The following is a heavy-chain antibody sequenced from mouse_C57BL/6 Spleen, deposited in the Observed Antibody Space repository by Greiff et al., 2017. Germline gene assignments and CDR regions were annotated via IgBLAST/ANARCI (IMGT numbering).Heavy chain of an antibody. CDR3: ARESNYDYYAMDY. D-gene: IGHD2-5*01. J-gene: IGHJ4*01. Sequence: EVQLVESGGGLVKPGGSLKLSCAASGFTFSDYGMHWVRQAPEKGLEWVAYISSGSSTIYYADTVKGRFTISRDNAKNTLFLQMTSLRSEDTAMYYCARESNYDYYAMDYWGQGTSVTVSS. CDR1: GFTFSDYG. CDR2: ISSGSSTI. V-gene: IGHV5-17*01.